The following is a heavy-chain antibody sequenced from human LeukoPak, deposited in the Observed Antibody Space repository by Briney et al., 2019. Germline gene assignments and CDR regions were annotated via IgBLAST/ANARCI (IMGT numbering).Heavy chain of an antibody. CDR3: ATLFPTSGYYPNYFDY. Sequence: GGSLRLSCSASGFTFNRFYLHWVRQAPGKGLEWVSAISGSGGSTYYADSVKGRFTISRDNSKSTLYLQMNSLRAEDTAVYYCATLFPTSGYYPNYFDYWGQGTLVTVSS. V-gene: IGHV3-23*01. CDR2: ISGSGGST. J-gene: IGHJ4*02. D-gene: IGHD3-22*01. CDR1: GFTFNRFY.